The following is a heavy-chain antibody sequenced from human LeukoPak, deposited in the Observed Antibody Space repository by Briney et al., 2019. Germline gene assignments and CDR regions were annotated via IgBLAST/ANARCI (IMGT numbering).Heavy chain of an antibody. CDR1: GFTFSSYA. J-gene: IGHJ3*02. CDR2: IYYSGST. CDR3: ARRYYDSSGYSKDAFDI. Sequence: GSLRLSCAASGFTFSSYAMSWIRQPPGKGLEWIGYIYYSGSTNYNPSLKSRVTISVDTSKNQFSLKLSSVTAADTAVYYCARRYYDSSGYSKDAFDIWGQGTMVTVSS. V-gene: IGHV4-59*08. D-gene: IGHD3-22*01.